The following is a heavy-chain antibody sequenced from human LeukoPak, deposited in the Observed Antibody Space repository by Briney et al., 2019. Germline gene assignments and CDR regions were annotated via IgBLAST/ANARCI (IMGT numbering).Heavy chain of an antibody. CDR1: GYTFINYE. CDR3: VRGLDCSSTSCHYYYMDV. CDR2: MNPNSGNT. V-gene: IGHV1-8*02. J-gene: IGHJ6*03. D-gene: IGHD2-2*01. Sequence: ASVKVSCKASGYTFINYEINWVRQATGQGLEWMGWMNPNSGNTGYAQKFQGRVTMTRNTSISTAYMELSSLRSEDTAVYYCVRGLDCSSTSCHYYYMDVWGKGTTVTVSS.